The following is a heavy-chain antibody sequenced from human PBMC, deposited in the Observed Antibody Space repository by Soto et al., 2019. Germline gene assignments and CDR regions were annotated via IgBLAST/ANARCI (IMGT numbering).Heavy chain of an antibody. CDR1: GGTIGRNF. J-gene: IGHJ4*02. CDR3: AKDGETYCSSSSCPIDS. V-gene: IGHV4-59*01. Sequence: SETLSLTCTVSGGTIGRNFWSWIRQSPGRGLEWIGYIYHSGSTYYNPSLNGRVTISVDTSKNQVSLILTSVTAADTAVYFCAKDGETYCSSSSCPIDSWGQGTLVTVSS. D-gene: IGHD2-2*01. CDR2: IYHSGST.